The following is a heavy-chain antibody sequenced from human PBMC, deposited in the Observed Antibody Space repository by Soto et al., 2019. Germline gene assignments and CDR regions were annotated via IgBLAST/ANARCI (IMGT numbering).Heavy chain of an antibody. D-gene: IGHD4-17*01. V-gene: IGHV1-2*04. CDR1: GYTFTGYY. J-gene: IGHJ3*02. CDR3: AICPVYGSDAFDI. Sequence: QVQLVQSGAEVKKPGASVKVSCKASGYTFTGYYMHWVRQAPGQGLEWMGWINPNSGGKNYAQKFQGWVTMTRDTSISTAYMELSRLRSDDTAVYYCAICPVYGSDAFDIWGQGTMVTVSS. CDR2: INPNSGGK.